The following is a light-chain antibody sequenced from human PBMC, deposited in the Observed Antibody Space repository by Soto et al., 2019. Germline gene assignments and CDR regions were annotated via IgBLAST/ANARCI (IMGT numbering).Light chain of an antibody. Sequence: EIVLTQSPATLSLSPGERATLSCRASQSVSSYLAWYQQKPGQAPRLLIYDASSRASGIPDRFSGSGSGTDFTLTISRLEPEDFAVYYCQQYGTSPQTCGQGTKVDIK. CDR2: DAS. V-gene: IGKV3-20*01. J-gene: IGKJ1*01. CDR1: QSVSSY. CDR3: QQYGTSPQT.